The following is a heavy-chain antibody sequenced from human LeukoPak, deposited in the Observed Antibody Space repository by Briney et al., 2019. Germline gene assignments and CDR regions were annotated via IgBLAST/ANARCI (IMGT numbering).Heavy chain of an antibody. V-gene: IGHV5-51*01. D-gene: IGHD3-3*01. CDR2: IYPGDSDT. CDR3: ARGGGGITIFGVVIIDAFDI. Sequence: GESLKISCKGSGYSFTSYWIGWVRQMPGKGLEWMGIIYPGDSDTRYNPSFQGQVTISADKSISTAYLQWSSLKASDTAMYYCARGGGGITIFGVVIIDAFDIWGQGTMVTVSS. J-gene: IGHJ3*02. CDR1: GYSFTSYW.